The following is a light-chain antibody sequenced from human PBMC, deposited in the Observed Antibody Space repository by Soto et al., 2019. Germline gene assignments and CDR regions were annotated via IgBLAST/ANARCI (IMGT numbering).Light chain of an antibody. J-gene: IGKJ5*01. CDR2: GAS. CDR1: QSVSSNY. Sequence: EIVLTQSPGTLSLSPGERATLSCRASQSVSSNYLAWYQQKYGQAPRLLIYGASSRATGIPDRFSGSGSGTDFTLTISRREPEDFAMDYCQQYGTSAPITFGQGTRLEIE. CDR3: QQYGTSAPIT. V-gene: IGKV3-20*01.